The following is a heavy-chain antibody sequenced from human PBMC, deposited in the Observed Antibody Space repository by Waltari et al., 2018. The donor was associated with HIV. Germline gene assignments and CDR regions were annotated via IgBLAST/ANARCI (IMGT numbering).Heavy chain of an antibody. CDR3: ARGGFYGSGSKVN. CDR1: GFTFSSYW. CDR2: RKQDGSEK. J-gene: IGHJ4*02. Sequence: EVQLVESGGGLVQPGGSLRLSCAASGFTFSSYWMSWVRQAPGKGLELRANRKQDGSEKYKVDAVNGRFTISRDNAENSLYLQMNSLRAEDTAVYYCARGGFYGSGSKVNWGQGTLVTVSS. D-gene: IGHD3-10*01. V-gene: IGHV3-7*04.